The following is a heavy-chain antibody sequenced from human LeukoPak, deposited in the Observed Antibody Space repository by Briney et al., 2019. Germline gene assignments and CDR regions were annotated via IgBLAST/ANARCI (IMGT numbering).Heavy chain of an antibody. CDR2: ISTSGTTI. CDR3: ARWKVRAPKPSYFDY. J-gene: IGHJ4*02. CDR1: GFTFSSYE. D-gene: IGHD3-10*01. Sequence: PGGSLRLSCAASGFTFSSYEMNWVRQAPGKGLEWVSYISTSGTTIYYADSVKGRFTISRDNAKNSLYLQMNSLRAEDTAVYYCARWKVRAPKPSYFDYWGQGTLVTVSS. V-gene: IGHV3-48*03.